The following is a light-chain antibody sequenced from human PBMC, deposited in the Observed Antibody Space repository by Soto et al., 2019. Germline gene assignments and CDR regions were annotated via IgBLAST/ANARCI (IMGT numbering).Light chain of an antibody. V-gene: IGKV1-27*01. CDR3: QKYNSAPWT. J-gene: IGKJ1*01. CDR2: AAS. CDR1: QGISNY. Sequence: DIQMTQSPFSLSASVGDRVTITCRASQGISNYLAWYQQKPGKVPKLLIYAASTLQSGVPSRFSGGGSGTAFTLTISSLQPEDVATYDCQKYNSAPWTFGQGTKVEIK.